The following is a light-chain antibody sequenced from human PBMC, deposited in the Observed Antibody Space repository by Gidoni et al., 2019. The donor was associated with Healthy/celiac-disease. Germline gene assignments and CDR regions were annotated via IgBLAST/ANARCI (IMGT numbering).Light chain of an antibody. V-gene: IGLV2-8*01. Sequence: QSALTQPPSASGSHGQSVTISCTGTSSDVGGYNYVSWYQQHPGKAPKRMIYEVSKRPSGVPDRFSGSKSGNTASLTVSGLQAEDEADYYCSSYAGSNNLVVFGGGTKLTVL. J-gene: IGLJ2*01. CDR2: EVS. CDR1: SSDVGGYNY. CDR3: SSYAGSNNLVV.